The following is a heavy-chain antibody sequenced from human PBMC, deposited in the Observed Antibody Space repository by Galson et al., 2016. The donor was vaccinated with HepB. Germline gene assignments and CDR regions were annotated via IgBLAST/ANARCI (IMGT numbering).Heavy chain of an antibody. CDR3: ARGGASCSGGSCYPWFDP. J-gene: IGHJ5*02. CDR2: FSSSSSTV. Sequence: FLRLSCAASGFTFGSYSMNWVRQDPGKGLEWVSYFSSSSSTVYYADSVKGRFTISRDNAKNSLYLQMNSLRAEDTAVYYCARGGASCSGGSCYPWFDPWGQGTPVTVSS. D-gene: IGHD2-15*01. V-gene: IGHV3-48*01. CDR1: GFTFGSYS.